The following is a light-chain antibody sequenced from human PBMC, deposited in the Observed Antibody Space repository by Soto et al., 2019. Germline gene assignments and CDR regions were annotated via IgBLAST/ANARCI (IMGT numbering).Light chain of an antibody. CDR2: KAS. Sequence: DVQMTQSPSTLSASVGDRVTITCRASQTISTWLAWFQQKPGKAPKLLIYKASTLESGVPSRFSGSGSGTEFTLTISSLQPDDFAPYYCQQYSTYWTFGQGTKVEIK. CDR3: QQYSTYWT. J-gene: IGKJ1*01. CDR1: QTISTW. V-gene: IGKV1-5*03.